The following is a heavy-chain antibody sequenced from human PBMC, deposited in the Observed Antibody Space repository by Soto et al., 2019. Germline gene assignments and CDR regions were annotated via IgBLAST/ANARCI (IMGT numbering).Heavy chain of an antibody. CDR2: INHNTNT. J-gene: IGHJ4*02. D-gene: IGHD3-22*01. V-gene: IGHV4-34*01. CDR1: GGSFSDTY. CDR3: TRGSHTYYYDSSGPGLDY. Sequence: TSETLSLTCAVYGGSFSDTYWNWFRQPPGKGLEWIGEINHNTNTIYNPSLTGRVTISVDTSKNHFSLKLTSVTAADTAVYYCTRGSHTYYYDSSGPGLDYWGQGTLVTVSS.